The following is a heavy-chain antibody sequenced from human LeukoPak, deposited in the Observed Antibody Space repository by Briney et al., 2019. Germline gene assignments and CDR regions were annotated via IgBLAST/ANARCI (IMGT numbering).Heavy chain of an antibody. CDR3: ASRGILGRYNYGWDY. Sequence: GGSLRLSCAASGFAFSNAWMSWVRQAPGKGLEWVSSISSSSSYIYYADSVKGRFTISRDNAKNSLYLQMNSLRAEDTAVYYCASRGILGRYNYGWDYWGQGTLVTVSS. D-gene: IGHD1-1*01. V-gene: IGHV3-21*01. J-gene: IGHJ4*02. CDR2: ISSSSSYI. CDR1: GFAFSNAW.